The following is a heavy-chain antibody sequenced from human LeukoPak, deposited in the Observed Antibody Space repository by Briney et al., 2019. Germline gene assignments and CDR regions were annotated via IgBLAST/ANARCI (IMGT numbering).Heavy chain of an antibody. J-gene: IGHJ6*02. Sequence: GGSLRLSCAASGFTISSYAMSWVRQAPGKGLEWVSAISGSGGSTYYADSVKGRFTISRDNSKNTLYLQMNSLRAEDTAVYYCAKGSHAYYYYYGMDVWGQGTTVTVSS. CDR2: ISGSGGST. CDR3: AKGSHAYYYYYGMDV. CDR1: GFTISSYA. V-gene: IGHV3-23*01.